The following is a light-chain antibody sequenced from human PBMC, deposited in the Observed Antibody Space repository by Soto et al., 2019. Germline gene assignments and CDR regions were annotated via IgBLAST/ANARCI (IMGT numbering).Light chain of an antibody. CDR3: GSFAGPVWV. J-gene: IGLJ3*02. V-gene: IGLV2-8*01. Sequence: QSVLTQPPSASGSPGQSVTISCTGTSSDIGGSDHVSWYRQDPGKAPKVMIYEVTKRPSGVPDRFSGSKAGNTASLTVFGLQAEDEANYYCGSFAGPVWVFGGGTKLTVL. CDR2: EVT. CDR1: SSDIGGSDH.